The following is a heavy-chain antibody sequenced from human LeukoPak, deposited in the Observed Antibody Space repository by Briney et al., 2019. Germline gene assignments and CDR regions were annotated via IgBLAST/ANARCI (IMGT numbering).Heavy chain of an antibody. V-gene: IGHV3-43*02. CDR2: ISGDGVST. CDR1: GLPISVLA. Sequence: PGGSLRLSCVAPGLPISVLAMHSVRQAPGKGLEWVSLISGDGVSTFYADSVKGRFSISRDNSKNSLSLEMNSLRTEDTAMYYCARESGKFDYWGQGTLVAVSS. J-gene: IGHJ4*02. CDR3: ARESGKFDY.